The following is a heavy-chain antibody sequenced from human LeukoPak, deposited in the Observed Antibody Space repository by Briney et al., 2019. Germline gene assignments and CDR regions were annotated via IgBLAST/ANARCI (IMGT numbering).Heavy chain of an antibody. V-gene: IGHV6-1*01. CDR2: TYYKSKWYN. J-gene: IGHJ3*01. CDR1: GDSVSSKSAT. CDR3: ARVGHPWTIEDAFDF. Sequence: SRTLSLTCAISGDSVSSKSATWNWIRQTPSRGLEWLGRTYYKSKWYNDYEVSVKSRIIINPDTSKNHFSLQLNSVTPEDTAVYYCARVGHPWTIEDAFDFWGQGTVVTVSS. D-gene: IGHD1-1*01.